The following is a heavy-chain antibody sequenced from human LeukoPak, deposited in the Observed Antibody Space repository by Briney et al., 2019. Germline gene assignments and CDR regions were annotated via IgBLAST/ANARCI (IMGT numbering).Heavy chain of an antibody. Sequence: GGSLKLSCAASGFTFSTYAMSWVRQAPGKGLEWVSSISGSGYSTYYADSVEGRFTISRDNFKSTLFLQMISLRAEDTAVYSCAKYYYDSSGYYDAAPLDSWGQGTLVTVFS. J-gene: IGHJ4*02. CDR2: ISGSGYST. V-gene: IGHV3-23*01. CDR1: GFTFSTYA. D-gene: IGHD3-22*01. CDR3: AKYYYDSSGYYDAAPLDS.